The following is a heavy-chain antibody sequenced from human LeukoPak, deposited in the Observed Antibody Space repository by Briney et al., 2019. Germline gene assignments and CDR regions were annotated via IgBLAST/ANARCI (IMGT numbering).Heavy chain of an antibody. D-gene: IGHD2-21*02. CDR2: ITWNSGRI. CDR3: AKGVTTIRGWFDP. CDR1: GFTFGDYA. J-gene: IGHJ5*02. Sequence: GRSLRLSCAASGFTFGDYAMHWVRQVPGKGLEWVSGITWNSGRIAYADSVKGRFTISRDNAKNSLYLQMNSLRAEDTALYYCAKGVTTIRGWFDPWGQGTLVTVSS. V-gene: IGHV3-9*01.